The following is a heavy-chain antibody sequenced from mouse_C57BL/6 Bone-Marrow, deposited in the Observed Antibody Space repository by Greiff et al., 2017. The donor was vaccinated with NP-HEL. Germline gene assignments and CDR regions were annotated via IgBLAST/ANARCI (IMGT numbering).Heavy chain of an antibody. CDR3: ITYITTVVARGYYFDH. Sequence: VQLQQSGAELVRPGASVKLSCTASGFNIKDDYMHWVKQRPEQGLEWIGWIDPENGDTESASKFQGKATITADTSSNTAYLQLSRLTSEDTAVYYGITYITTVVARGYYFDHWGKGTTLTVSS. D-gene: IGHD1-1*01. V-gene: IGHV14-4*01. J-gene: IGHJ2*01. CDR2: IDPENGDT. CDR1: GFNIKDDY.